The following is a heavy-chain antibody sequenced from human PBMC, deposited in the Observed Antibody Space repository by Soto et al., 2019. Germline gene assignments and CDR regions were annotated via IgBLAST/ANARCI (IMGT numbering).Heavy chain of an antibody. CDR3: AGESLRVYGDYIDYYYGMDV. CDR1: GFTFSSYA. V-gene: IGHV3-30-3*01. CDR2: ISYDGSNK. Sequence: GGSLRLSCAASGFTFSSYAMHWVRQAPGKGLEWVAVISYDGSNKYYADSVKGRFTISRDNSKNTLYLQMNSLRAEDTAVYYCAGESLRVYGDYIDYYYGMDVWGQGTTVTVSS. D-gene: IGHD4-17*01. J-gene: IGHJ6*02.